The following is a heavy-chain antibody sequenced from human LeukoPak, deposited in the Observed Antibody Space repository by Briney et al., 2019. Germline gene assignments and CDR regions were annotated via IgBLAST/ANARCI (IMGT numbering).Heavy chain of an antibody. CDR1: GFTVSSNY. V-gene: IGHV3-53*01. D-gene: IGHD3-10*02. CDR2: IHKNAIT. CDR3: ARSLRVRGVPDYMDV. J-gene: IGHJ6*03. Sequence: PGGSLRLSCAASGFTVSSNYMTWVRQAPGKGLEWVSVIHKNAITYHADTVKGRFTISRDNSKNMLYLQMNSLRAEDTAVYYCARSLRVRGVPDYMDVWGKGTTVAISS.